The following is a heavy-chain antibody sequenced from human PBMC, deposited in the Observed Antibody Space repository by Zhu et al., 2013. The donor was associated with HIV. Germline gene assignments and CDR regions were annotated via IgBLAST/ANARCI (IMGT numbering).Heavy chain of an antibody. D-gene: IGHD6-6*01. CDR1: GYTFTSYG. J-gene: IGHJ6*02. V-gene: IGHV1-18*04. Sequence: HVQLEQSGAEAKKPGASVKVSCKASGYTFTSYGMSWVRQAPGQGLEWMGWISAHNGHAKYAQKVQGRVTMTTDTSTSTVYMELRSLRSDDTAVYYCARDNRYSSSRDSYYTTMDVWGRRT. CDR3: ARDNRYSSSRDSYYTTMDV. CDR2: ISAHNGHA.